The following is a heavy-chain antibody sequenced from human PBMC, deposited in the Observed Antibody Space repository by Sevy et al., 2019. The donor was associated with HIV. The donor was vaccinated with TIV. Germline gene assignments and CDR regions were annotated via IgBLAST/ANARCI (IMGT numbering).Heavy chain of an antibody. V-gene: IGHV3-30*03. J-gene: IGHJ6*02. Sequence: GGSLRLSYVGSGFTFRNFGVHWLRQAPGKGLGWLSVVSYDGSSKYYVDSVKGRFIVSRDNSKNTLYLQMNSLRTEDTAVYYCARGGSGDYYYYGVDVWGQGTTVTVSS. CDR1: GFTFRNFG. CDR2: VSYDGSSK. CDR3: ARGGSGDYYYYGVDV. D-gene: IGHD3-10*01.